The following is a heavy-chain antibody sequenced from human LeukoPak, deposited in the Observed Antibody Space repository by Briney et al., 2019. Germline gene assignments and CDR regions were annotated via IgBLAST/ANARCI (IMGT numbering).Heavy chain of an antibody. CDR3: ARALYDSSGYYLDY. Sequence: SETLSLTCAVYGGSFSGYYWSWIRQPPGKVLEWIGEINHSGSTNYNPSLKSRVTISVDTSKNQFSLKLSSVTAADTAVYYCARALYDSSGYYLDYWGQGTLVTVSS. J-gene: IGHJ4*02. CDR2: INHSGST. V-gene: IGHV4-34*01. D-gene: IGHD3-22*01. CDR1: GGSFSGYY.